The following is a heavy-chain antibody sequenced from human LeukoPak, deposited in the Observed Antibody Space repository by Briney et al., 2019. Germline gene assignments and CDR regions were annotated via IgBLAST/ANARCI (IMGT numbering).Heavy chain of an antibody. CDR1: GDSVSGSPAV. D-gene: IGHD3-10*01. Sequence: SQTLSLTCAISGDSVSGSPAVWNWIRQSPSRGLEWLGRAYYRSKWYIDYAVSVKGRITITPDTTKNQFSLQLNSVTPEDTAVYYCARGAVRGGTNFDYWGQGTLVTVSS. CDR2: AYYRSKWYI. J-gene: IGHJ4*02. V-gene: IGHV6-1*01. CDR3: ARGAVRGGTNFDY.